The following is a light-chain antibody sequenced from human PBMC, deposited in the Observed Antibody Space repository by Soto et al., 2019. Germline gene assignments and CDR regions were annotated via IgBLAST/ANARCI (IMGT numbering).Light chain of an antibody. CDR3: SSYTTISTWV. CDR1: SSDVGGYNY. J-gene: IGLJ3*02. V-gene: IGLV2-14*01. Sequence: QSALTQPASVSGSPGQSITISCTGTSSDVGGYNYVSWYQQQPGKAPKLVIYEVSDRPSGVSNRFSDSKSGNTASLTISGLQAEDEGDYYCSSYTTISTWVFGGGTKLTVL. CDR2: EVS.